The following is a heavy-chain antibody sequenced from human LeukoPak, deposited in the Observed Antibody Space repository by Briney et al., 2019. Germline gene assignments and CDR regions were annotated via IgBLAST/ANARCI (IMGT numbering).Heavy chain of an antibody. V-gene: IGHV4-4*09. J-gene: IGHJ6*03. CDR1: GGSISSYY. CDR2: IYTSGST. D-gene: IGHD3-16*01. CDR3: AKIMFGGVPAQNYYYHYYRDV. Sequence: SETLSLTCTVSGGSISSYYWSWIRQPPGKGLEWIGYIYTSGSTNYNPSLKSRVTISVDTSKNQFSLKLSSVTAADTAVYYCAKIMFGGVPAQNYYYHYYRDVGGKGTTATVS.